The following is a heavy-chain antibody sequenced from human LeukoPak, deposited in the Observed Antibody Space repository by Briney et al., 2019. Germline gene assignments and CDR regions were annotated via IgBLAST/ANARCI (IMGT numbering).Heavy chain of an antibody. Sequence: SETLSLTCTFSGGSISSYYWSWIRQPPGKGLEWIGYISYSGSTKYNPSFKSRVTISVDTSKNQFSLKLSSVTAADTAVYYCASESAAGIFDYWGQRTLVTVSS. CDR1: GGSISSYY. D-gene: IGHD6-13*01. V-gene: IGHV4-59*01. CDR3: ASESAAGIFDY. CDR2: ISYSGST. J-gene: IGHJ4*02.